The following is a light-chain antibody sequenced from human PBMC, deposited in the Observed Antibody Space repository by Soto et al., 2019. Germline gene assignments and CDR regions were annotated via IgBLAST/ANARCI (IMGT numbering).Light chain of an antibody. J-gene: IGLJ1*01. CDR2: TNN. CDR3: LAWDDSLNGRV. CDR1: TSNIGSNT. Sequence: QSALTQPPSASGTPGQRVTISCSGSTSNIGSNTVNWYQQLPGAAPKLLIYTNNQRPSGVPDRFSGSKSGTSASLAISGLQSEDEADYYCLAWDDSLNGRVFGTGTKLTVL. V-gene: IGLV1-44*01.